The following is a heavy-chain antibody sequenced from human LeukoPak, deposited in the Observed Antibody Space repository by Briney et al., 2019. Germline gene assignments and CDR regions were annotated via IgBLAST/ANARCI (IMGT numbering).Heavy chain of an antibody. J-gene: IGHJ3*02. D-gene: IGHD4-23*01. V-gene: IGHV3-30-3*01. CDR3: ARGPRKATPTYGGNSGAAVRYAFDI. Sequence: PGGSLRLSCAASGFTFSSYAMHWVRQAPGKGLEWVAVISYDGSNKYYADSVKGRFTISRDNSKNTLYLQMNSLRAEDTAVYYCARGPRKATPTYGGNSGAAVRYAFDIWGQGTMVTVSS. CDR2: ISYDGSNK. CDR1: GFTFSSYA.